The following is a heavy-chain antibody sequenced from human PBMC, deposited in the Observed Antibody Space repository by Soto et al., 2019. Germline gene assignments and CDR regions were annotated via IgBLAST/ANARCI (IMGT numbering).Heavy chain of an antibody. Sequence: SGPTLVNPTQTLTLTCTFSGFSLSTSGMRVSWIRQPPGKALEWLARIDLDDDKFYSTSLKTRLTISKDTSKIQLVLTRTNIDPVYTATYYCLQHIYFYASGSHDGMSVWDKGTTGT. CDR1: GFSLSTSGMR. CDR2: IDLDDDK. D-gene: IGHD3-10*01. CDR3: LQHIYFYASGSHDGMSV. V-gene: IGHV2-70*04. J-gene: IGHJ6*04.